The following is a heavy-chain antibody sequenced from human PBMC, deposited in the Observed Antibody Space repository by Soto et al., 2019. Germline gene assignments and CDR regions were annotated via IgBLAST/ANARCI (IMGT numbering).Heavy chain of an antibody. Sequence: QVQLVQSGAEVKKPGSSVKVPCKASGGTFSSYAISWVRQAPGQGLEWMGGIIPSFGTANYAQKFQGRVTITADESTRTAYMELSSLRSEDTAVYYCARAGREAGGLVYGMDVWGQGTTVTVSS. CDR1: GGTFSSYA. V-gene: IGHV1-69*01. J-gene: IGHJ6*02. CDR2: IIPSFGTA. D-gene: IGHD3-16*01. CDR3: ARAGREAGGLVYGMDV.